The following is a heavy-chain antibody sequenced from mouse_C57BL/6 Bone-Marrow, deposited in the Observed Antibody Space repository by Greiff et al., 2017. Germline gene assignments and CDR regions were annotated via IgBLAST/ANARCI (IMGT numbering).Heavy chain of an antibody. CDR1: GYTFTSYD. CDR3: ARDYGSSYWYFDV. V-gene: IGHV1-85*01. CDR2: IYPRDGST. D-gene: IGHD1-1*01. J-gene: IGHJ1*03. Sequence: QVHVKQSGPELVKPGASVKLSCKASGYTFTSYDINWVKQRPGQGLEWIGWIYPRDGSTKYNEKFKGKATLTVDTSSSTAYMELHSLTSEDSAVYSCARDYGSSYWYFDVWGTGTTVTVSS.